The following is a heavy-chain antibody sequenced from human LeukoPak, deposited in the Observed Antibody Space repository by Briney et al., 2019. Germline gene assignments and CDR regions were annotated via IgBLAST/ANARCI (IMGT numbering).Heavy chain of an antibody. V-gene: IGHV4-59*01. CDR1: GGSISSYY. Sequence: SETLSLTCTVSGGSISSYYWSWIRQPPGKGLEWIGYIYYSGSTNYNPSLKSRVTISVDTSKNQFSLKLSSVTAADTAVYYCARGREDFDYWGQGTLVTVSS. CDR3: ARGREDFDY. J-gene: IGHJ4*02. CDR2: IYYSGST.